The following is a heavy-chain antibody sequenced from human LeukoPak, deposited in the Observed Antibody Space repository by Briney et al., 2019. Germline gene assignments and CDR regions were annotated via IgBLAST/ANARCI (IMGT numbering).Heavy chain of an antibody. V-gene: IGHV3-23*01. J-gene: IGHJ4*02. D-gene: IGHD2-2*03. CDR1: GFTFSSYA. CDR3: AKHGYCSGISCFFDF. Sequence: GGSLRLSCAASGFTFSSYAMSWVRQAPGKGLEWVSGISGSGPYTFYTDSVKGRFTISRDSSKNTPYLQMNSLRAEDTALYYCAKHGYCSGISCFFDFWGQGTLVTVSS. CDR2: ISGSGPYT.